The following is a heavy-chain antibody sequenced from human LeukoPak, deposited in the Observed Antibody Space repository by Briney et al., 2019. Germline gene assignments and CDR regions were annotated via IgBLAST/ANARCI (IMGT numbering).Heavy chain of an antibody. J-gene: IGHJ4*02. CDR2: INSDGSST. V-gene: IGHV3-74*01. CDR3: ARVYYDYGDSNSPKLDY. CDR1: GFTFSSYW. D-gene: IGHD4-17*01. Sequence: GGSLRLSCAASGFTFSSYWMHWVRQAPGKGLVWVSRINSDGSSTSYADSVKGRFTISRDNAKNTLYLQMNSLRAEDTAVYYCARVYYDYGDSNSPKLDYWGQGTLVTVSS.